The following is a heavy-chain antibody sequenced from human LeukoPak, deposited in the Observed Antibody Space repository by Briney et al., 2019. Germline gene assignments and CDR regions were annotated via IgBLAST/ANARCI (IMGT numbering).Heavy chain of an antibody. CDR3: AAGWLQLPHYFDY. CDR1: GGSISSGSYY. J-gene: IGHJ4*02. D-gene: IGHD5-24*01. V-gene: IGHV4-61*02. CDR2: IYTSGST. Sequence: SRTLSLTCTVSGGSISSGSYYWSWIRQPAGKGLEWIGRIYTSGSTYYNPSLKSRITISVDTSKNQFSLKLSSVTAADTAVYYCAAGWLQLPHYFDYWAREAWLPSPQ.